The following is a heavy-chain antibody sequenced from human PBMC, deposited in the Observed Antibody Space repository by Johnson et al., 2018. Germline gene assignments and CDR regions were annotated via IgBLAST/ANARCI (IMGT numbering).Heavy chain of an antibody. Sequence: VQLVESGGGLVQPGGSLRLSCAASGFTFSDHYMDWVRQAPGKGLEWVGRTRNKANSYTTEYAASVKGRFTISRDDSKNSLYLQMNSLKTEDTAVYYWARDCPVRCYYYGMDVWGQGTTVTVSS. CDR1: GFTFSDHY. CDR2: TRNKANSYTT. J-gene: IGHJ6*02. D-gene: IGHD3-10*01. CDR3: ARDCPVRCYYYGMDV. V-gene: IGHV3-72*01.